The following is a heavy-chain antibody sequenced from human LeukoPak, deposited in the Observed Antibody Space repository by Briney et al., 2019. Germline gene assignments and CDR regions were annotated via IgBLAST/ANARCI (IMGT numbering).Heavy chain of an antibody. V-gene: IGHV3-30*03. Sequence: PGRSLRLSCAASGFIFSSYGMHWVRQAPGKGLEWVAIISHDGSNKYHEDSVKGRFTISRDNSKSTLFLQMDSLRAEDTAVYYCARDRRVGATWSVGAFDIWGQGTTVTVSS. CDR1: GFIFSSYG. J-gene: IGHJ3*02. CDR2: ISHDGSNK. D-gene: IGHD1-26*01. CDR3: ARDRRVGATWSVGAFDI.